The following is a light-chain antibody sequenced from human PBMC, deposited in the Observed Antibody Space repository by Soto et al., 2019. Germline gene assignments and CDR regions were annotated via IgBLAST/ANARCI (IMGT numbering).Light chain of an antibody. J-gene: IGLJ2*01. CDR2: SDN. Sequence: QSVLTQPPSASGTPGQRVTISCSGSSSNIGSNTVNWYQELPGTAPKLLIYSDNRRPSGVPDRFSGSKSGTSASLAISGLQSEDEAEYYCAAWDDSLNVVIFAGGTKLTVL. CDR3: AAWDDSLNVVI. V-gene: IGLV1-44*01. CDR1: SSNIGSNT.